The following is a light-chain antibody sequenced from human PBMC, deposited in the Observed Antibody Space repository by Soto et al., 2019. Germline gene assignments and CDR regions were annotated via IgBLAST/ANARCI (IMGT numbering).Light chain of an antibody. CDR2: EVS. Sequence: QSALTQPASVSGSPGQSITISCTGTSSDVGGYNYVSWYQQHPGKAPKLMIYEVSNRPSGVSNRFSGSKSGNTASLTISGLQAEDEADYYCSSYPSSSTRVFGGGTKVTVL. CDR3: SSYPSSSTRV. CDR1: SSDVGGYNY. J-gene: IGLJ3*02. V-gene: IGLV2-14*01.